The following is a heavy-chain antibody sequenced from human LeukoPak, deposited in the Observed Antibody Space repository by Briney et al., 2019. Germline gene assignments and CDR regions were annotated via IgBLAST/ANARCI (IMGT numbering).Heavy chain of an antibody. J-gene: IGHJ4*02. CDR2: IYYSGST. CDR1: GGSISSYY. CDR3: ARLWFGELFNDY. D-gene: IGHD3-10*01. V-gene: IGHV4-59*01. Sequence: SETLSLTCTVSGGSISSYYWSWIRQPPGQGLEWIGYIYYSGSTNYNPSLKSRVTISVDTSKNQFSLKLSSVTAADTAVYYCARLWFGELFNDYWGQGTLVTVSS.